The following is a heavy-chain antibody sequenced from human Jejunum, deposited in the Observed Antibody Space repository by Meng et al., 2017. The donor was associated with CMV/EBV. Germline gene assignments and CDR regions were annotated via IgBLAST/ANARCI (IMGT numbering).Heavy chain of an antibody. Sequence: GGSINSATTYWGWIRQSPGKGLEWIGNIYYSGTTYYNPSLMSRVSISVDTSRNQFSLKLTSVTVADTAVYYCTRVDTGTTFLHDFWGQGTLVTVSS. V-gene: IGHV4-39*07. CDR1: GGSINSATTY. CDR2: IYYSGTT. J-gene: IGHJ4*02. CDR3: TRVDTGTTFLHDF. D-gene: IGHD4-11*01.